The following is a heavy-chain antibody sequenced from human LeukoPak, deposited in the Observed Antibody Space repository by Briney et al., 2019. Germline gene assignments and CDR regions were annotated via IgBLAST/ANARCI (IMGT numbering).Heavy chain of an antibody. J-gene: IGHJ4*02. CDR2: IYTSGSA. Sequence: SETLSLTCTVSGGSISSYYWSWIRQPAGKGLEWIVRIYTSGSANYNPSLKSRVTMSVDTSKNQFSLKLSSVTAADTAVYYCAREGDSSGYYYGFFDYWGQGTLVTVSS. V-gene: IGHV4-4*07. CDR1: GGSISSYY. CDR3: AREGDSSGYYYGFFDY. D-gene: IGHD3-22*01.